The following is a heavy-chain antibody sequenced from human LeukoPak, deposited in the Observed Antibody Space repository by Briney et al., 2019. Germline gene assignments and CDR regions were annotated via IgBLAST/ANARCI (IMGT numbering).Heavy chain of an antibody. V-gene: IGHV3-7*01. CDR3: ARDDSSGYYYFDN. CDR1: GFTFSNYW. Sequence: PEGPLRLSCVASGFTFSNYWMSWVRQAPGKGLERVANINQDGSEKYSVDSVKGRFTFSRDNAKNSLFLQMNSLRADDTAVYYCARDDSSGYYYFDNWGQGTLVTVSS. CDR2: INQDGSEK. J-gene: IGHJ4*02. D-gene: IGHD3-22*01.